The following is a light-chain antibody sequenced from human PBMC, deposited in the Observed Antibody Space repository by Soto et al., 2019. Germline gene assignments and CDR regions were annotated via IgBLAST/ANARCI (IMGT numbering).Light chain of an antibody. J-gene: IGLJ1*01. V-gene: IGLV2-14*01. Sequence: QSALTQPASVSGSPGQSITISCTGTSNDVGGSTYVSWYQQLPGKAPEVIIFEVSNRPSGVSGRFSGSKSGNTASLTISGLLAEDEADYYCSSYTSTTTPYVFGTGTQLTVL. CDR3: SSYTSTTTPYV. CDR1: SNDVGGSTY. CDR2: EVS.